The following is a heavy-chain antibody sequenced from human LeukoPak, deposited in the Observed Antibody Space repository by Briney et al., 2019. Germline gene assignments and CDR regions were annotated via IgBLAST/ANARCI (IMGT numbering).Heavy chain of an antibody. CDR3: ARDGGAARQDYYYGMDV. J-gene: IGHJ6*02. Sequence: ASVKVSCKASGYTFTGYYMHWVRQAPGQGLEWMGWINPNSGGTNYAQKFQGRVTMTRDTSTSTAYMELSRLRSDDTAVYYCARDGGAARQDYYYGMDVWGQGTTVTVS. CDR2: INPNSGGT. D-gene: IGHD6-6*01. CDR1: GYTFTGYY. V-gene: IGHV1-2*02.